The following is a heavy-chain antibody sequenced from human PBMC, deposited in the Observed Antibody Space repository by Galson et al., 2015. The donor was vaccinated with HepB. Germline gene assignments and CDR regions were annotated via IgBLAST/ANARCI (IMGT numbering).Heavy chain of an antibody. J-gene: IGHJ6*02. D-gene: IGHD6-19*01. CDR2: IRNKDYGGTT. CDR1: GFTFGDYA. V-gene: IGHV3-49*04. CDR3: TRDHYSGWYLGPDDYYSMDV. Sequence: SLRLSCAGSGFTFGDYAMSWVRQAPGKGLEWVGFIRNKDYGGTTEYAASVKGRFIISRDDSKTIAYLQMNSLKTEDTAVYYCTRDHYSGWYLGPDDYYSMDVWGQGTTVTVSS.